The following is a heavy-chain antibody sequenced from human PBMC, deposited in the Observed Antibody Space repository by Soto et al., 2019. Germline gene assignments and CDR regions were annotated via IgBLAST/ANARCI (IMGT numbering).Heavy chain of an antibody. V-gene: IGHV3-15*01. CDR2: IKSKTDGGTT. CDR3: TTDLYYYYGMDV. J-gene: IGHJ6*02. CDR1: GFTFSNAW. Sequence: GGSLRLSCAASGFTFSNAWMSWVRQAPGKGLEWVGRIKSKTDGGTTDYAAPVKGRFTISRDDSKNTLYLQMNSLKTEDTAVYYCTTDLYYYYGMDVWGQGTTVTVSS.